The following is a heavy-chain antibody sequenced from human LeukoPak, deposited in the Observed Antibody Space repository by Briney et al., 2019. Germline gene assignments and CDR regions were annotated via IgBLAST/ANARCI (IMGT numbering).Heavy chain of an antibody. CDR2: INHSGST. CDR1: GGSFSGYY. D-gene: IGHD2-2*02. CDR3: ANRYCSSTSCYTENWFDP. Sequence: SETLSLTCAVYGGSFSGYYWSWIRQPPGKGLEWIGEINHSGSTNYNPSLKSRVTISVDTSKNQFSLKLSSVTAADTAVYYCANRYCSSTSCYTENWFDPWGQGTLVTVSS. V-gene: IGHV4-34*01. J-gene: IGHJ5*02.